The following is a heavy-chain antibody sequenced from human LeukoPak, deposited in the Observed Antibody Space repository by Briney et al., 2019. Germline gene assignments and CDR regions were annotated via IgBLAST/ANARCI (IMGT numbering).Heavy chain of an antibody. Sequence: PSETLSLTCTVSGXSISSGSDYWSWFRQRPGAGLEWIAYIHHGGSTYYNPSLKSPTVISIDTSKSQFSLKVTSVTAADTAVYYCARAYDSSGYYYYYYFDFWGQGTLVTVSS. V-gene: IGHV4-31*01. CDR3: ARAYDSSGYYYYYYFDF. J-gene: IGHJ4*02. CDR1: GXSISSGSDY. D-gene: IGHD3-22*01. CDR2: IHHGGST.